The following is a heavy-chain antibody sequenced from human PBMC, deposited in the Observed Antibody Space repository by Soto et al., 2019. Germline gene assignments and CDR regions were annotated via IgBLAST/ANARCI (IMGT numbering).Heavy chain of an antibody. J-gene: IGHJ4*02. V-gene: IGHV2-5*02. CDR1: GFSLSPSGGG. CDR2: IFWDDDK. D-gene: IGHD3-3*01. CDR3: AHTIRFLEWFDFDY. Sequence: SGPTLVKPSQTLTLTCTFSGFSLSPSGGGVGWIRQPPGKALEWLALIFWDDDKRYSPSLKSRRTITKDTSKNQVVLTMTNMDPVDTATYYCAHTIRFLEWFDFDYWGQGTLVTVSS.